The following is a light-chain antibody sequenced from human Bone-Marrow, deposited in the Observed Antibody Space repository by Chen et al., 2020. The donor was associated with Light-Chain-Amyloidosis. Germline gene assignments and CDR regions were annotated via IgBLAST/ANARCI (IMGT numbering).Light chain of an antibody. CDR3: QQYADSPRT. CDR1: QSVSNSY. J-gene: IGKJ1*01. Sequence: IVLTQSPGTLSLSPGETATLSCRASQSVSNSYLAWYQQKPGQAPRLLIYGASSRATGIPDKVSGSGSGTDFTLNISRLEPEELAVYYCQQYADSPRTFGQGTKVEIK. CDR2: GAS. V-gene: IGKV3-20*01.